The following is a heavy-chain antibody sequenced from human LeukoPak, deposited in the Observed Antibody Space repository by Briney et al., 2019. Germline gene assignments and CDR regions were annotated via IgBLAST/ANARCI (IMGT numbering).Heavy chain of an antibody. J-gene: IGHJ4*02. CDR2: INPNSGGT. D-gene: IGHD5-24*01. CDR3: ARDQGDGYNSELDY. Sequence: ASVKVSCKASGYTFTGYYMHWVRQAPGQGLEWMGWINPNSGGTNYAQKLQGRVTMTTDTSTSTAYMELRSLRSDDTAVYYCARDQGDGYNSELDYWGQGTLVTVSS. V-gene: IGHV1-2*02. CDR1: GYTFTGYY.